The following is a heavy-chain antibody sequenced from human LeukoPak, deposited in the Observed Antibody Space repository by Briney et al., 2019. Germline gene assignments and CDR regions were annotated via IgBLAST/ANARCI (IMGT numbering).Heavy chain of an antibody. CDR2: IYPDDSDT. CDR1: EYSFPNYC. Sequence: GEALKISCKHSEYSFPNYCIGWVRQMPGKGLEWMGIIYPDDSDTRYSPSFQGQVTISADKSISTAYLQWSSLKASDTAMYYCAIGRGGQQLGDYWGQGTLVTVSS. CDR3: AIGRGGQQLGDY. D-gene: IGHD6-13*01. J-gene: IGHJ4*02. V-gene: IGHV5-51*01.